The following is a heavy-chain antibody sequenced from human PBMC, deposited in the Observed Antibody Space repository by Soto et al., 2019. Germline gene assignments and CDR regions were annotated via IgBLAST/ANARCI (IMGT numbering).Heavy chain of an antibody. CDR1: GFTFSTYD. J-gene: IGHJ3*01. V-gene: IGHV3-13*05. CDR2: IGTKADP. Sequence: GGSLRLSCAASGFTFSTYDMFWVRQGTGKGLEWVSAIGTKADPFYPDSVKGRFTISRENGKNSLYLQMNSLRAGDTAVYYCARSPSGSFPSGNAFDLWGQGTMVTVSS. CDR3: ARSPSGSFPSGNAFDL. D-gene: IGHD1-26*01.